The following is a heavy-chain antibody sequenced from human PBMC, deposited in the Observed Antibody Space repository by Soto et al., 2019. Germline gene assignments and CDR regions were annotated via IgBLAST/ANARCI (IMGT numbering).Heavy chain of an antibody. V-gene: IGHV5-51*01. J-gene: IGHJ4*02. D-gene: IGHD6-19*01. Sequence: RGESLKISCKASGYTYTNYWLGWVRQMPGKGLEWMGILYPGDSDTRYSPSFEGQVTISADKSITTAYLQWSSLRASDTAMYYCARLHSGTARPDYWGQGTQVTVSS. CDR1: GYTYTNYW. CDR3: ARLHSGTARPDY. CDR2: LYPGDSDT.